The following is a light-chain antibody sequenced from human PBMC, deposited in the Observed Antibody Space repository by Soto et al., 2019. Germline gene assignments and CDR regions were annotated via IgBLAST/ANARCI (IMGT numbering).Light chain of an antibody. J-gene: IGKJ1*01. CDR2: GAS. V-gene: IGKV3-20*01. Sequence: EIVLTQSPGTLSLSPGERATLFCRASQSVTSSYLAWYQQQPGQAPRLLIYGASTRATGIPDRFNGSGSGTDFTLTISRLEPEDFAVYYCQQYGNSPRTFGQGTKVEIK. CDR3: QQYGNSPRT. CDR1: QSVTSSY.